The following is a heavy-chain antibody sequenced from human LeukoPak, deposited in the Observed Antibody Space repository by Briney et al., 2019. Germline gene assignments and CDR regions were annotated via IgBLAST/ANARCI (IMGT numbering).Heavy chain of an antibody. CDR2: ISYDGSNK. CDR3: ASEGDY. CDR1: GFTFSTYA. V-gene: IGHV3-30*04. Sequence: GGSLGLSCAASGFTFSTYAMHWVRQAPGKGLEWVAVISYDGSNKSYADSVRGRFTISRDNSKNTLYLQMNSLRAEDTAVYYCASEGDYWGQGTLVTVSS. J-gene: IGHJ4*02.